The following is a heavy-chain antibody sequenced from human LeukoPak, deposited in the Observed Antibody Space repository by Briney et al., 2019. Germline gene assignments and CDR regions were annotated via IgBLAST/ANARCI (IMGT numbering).Heavy chain of an antibody. Sequence: GGSLRLSCAASGLTFNGSSMNWVRQAPGKGLEWVSYISSSSKTIYYADSVKGRFTVSRDNAKKSLYLQMNSLRAEDTAVYYCATGSYSSRNWSQGTLVTVFS. D-gene: IGHD6-13*01. CDR2: ISSSSKTI. J-gene: IGHJ1*01. CDR3: ATGSYSSRN. V-gene: IGHV3-48*01. CDR1: GLTFNGSS.